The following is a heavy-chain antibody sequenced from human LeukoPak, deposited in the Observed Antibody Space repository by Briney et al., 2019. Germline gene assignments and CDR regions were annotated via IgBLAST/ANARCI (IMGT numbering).Heavy chain of an antibody. CDR2: ISSSSSYI. CDR3: ARDFGYCSGGSCRLDY. CDR1: GYTFSSYS. J-gene: IGHJ4*02. V-gene: IGHV3-21*01. D-gene: IGHD2-15*01. Sequence: GGSLRLSCAASGYTFSSYSMKWVRQAPGKGLEWVSSISSSSSYIYYADSVKGRFTISRDNAKNSLYLQMNSLRAEDTAVYYCARDFGYCSGGSCRLDYWGQGTLVTVSS.